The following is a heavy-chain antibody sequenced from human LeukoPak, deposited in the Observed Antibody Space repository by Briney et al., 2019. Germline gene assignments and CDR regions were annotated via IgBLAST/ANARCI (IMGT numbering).Heavy chain of an antibody. CDR3: AKDLDDILTGYYVGFDY. J-gene: IGHJ4*02. V-gene: IGHV3-23*01. CDR1: GFTFSKYA. CDR2: ICGGGGCP. Sequence: GGSLRLSCAASGFTFSKYAMTWVRQASGKGLEWVSTICGGGGCPFYADSVKGRFTISRDNSRNTLSLQMNSLRAEDTALYYCAKDLDDILTGYYVGFDYWDKGTLVTVAS. D-gene: IGHD3-9*01.